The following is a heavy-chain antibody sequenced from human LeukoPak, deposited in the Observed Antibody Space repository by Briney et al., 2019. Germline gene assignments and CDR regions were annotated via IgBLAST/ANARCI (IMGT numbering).Heavy chain of an antibody. CDR2: IYYSGST. V-gene: IGHV4-61*01. J-gene: IGHJ6*02. D-gene: IGHD5-18*01. CDR1: GXSVSSGSYY. CDR3: ARELGYSYGHYYYYYGMDV. Sequence: SETLSLTCTVSGXSVSSGSYYWSWIRQPPGKGLEWIGYIYYSGSTNYNPSLKSRVAISVDTSKNQFSLKLSSVTAADTAVYYCARELGYSYGHYYYYYGMDVWGQGTTVTVSS.